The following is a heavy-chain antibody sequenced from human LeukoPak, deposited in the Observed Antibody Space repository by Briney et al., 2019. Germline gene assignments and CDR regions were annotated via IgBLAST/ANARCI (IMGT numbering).Heavy chain of an antibody. Sequence: GGSLRLSCVASGFTFSNYGMSWVRQAPGKGLERVSVISGSGDRTYYADSVKGRFTISRDNAKNSLYLQMNSLRAEDTALYYCAKGSTPTVTTPNWFDPWGQGTLVTVSS. CDR1: GFTFSNYG. J-gene: IGHJ5*02. V-gene: IGHV3-23*01. CDR2: ISGSGDRT. CDR3: AKGSTPTVTTPNWFDP. D-gene: IGHD4-17*01.